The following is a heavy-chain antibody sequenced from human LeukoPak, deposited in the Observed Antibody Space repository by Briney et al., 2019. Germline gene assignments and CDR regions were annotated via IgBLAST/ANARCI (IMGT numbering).Heavy chain of an antibody. Sequence: PGGSLRLSCAASGFTFSSYAMSWVRQAPGKGLEWVSAISGSGGSTYYADSVKGRFTISRDNSKNTLYLQMNSLRAEDTAVYYCAKACGSGSYTKYYFDYWGQGTLVTVSS. D-gene: IGHD3-10*01. CDR1: GFTFSSYA. CDR2: ISGSGGST. V-gene: IGHV3-23*01. CDR3: AKACGSGSYTKYYFDY. J-gene: IGHJ4*02.